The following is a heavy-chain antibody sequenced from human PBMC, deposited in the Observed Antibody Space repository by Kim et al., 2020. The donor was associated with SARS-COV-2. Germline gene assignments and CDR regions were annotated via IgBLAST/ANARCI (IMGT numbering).Heavy chain of an antibody. CDR1: GFSLSTSGMC. D-gene: IGHD3-22*01. CDR2: IDWDDDK. CDR3: ARIPYDSSGYYHSFDY. J-gene: IGHJ4*02. V-gene: IGHV2-70*01. Sequence: SGPTLVNPTQTLTLTCTFSGFSLSTSGMCVSWIRQPPGKALEWLALIDWDDDKYYSTSLKTRLTISKDTSKNQVVLTMTNMDPVDTATYYCARIPYDSSGYYHSFDYWGQGTLVTVSS.